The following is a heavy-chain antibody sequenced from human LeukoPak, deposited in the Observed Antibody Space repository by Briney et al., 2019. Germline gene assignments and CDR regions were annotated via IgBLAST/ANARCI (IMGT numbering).Heavy chain of an antibody. CDR2: ISSSGSTI. D-gene: IGHD1-26*01. V-gene: IGHV3-48*03. CDR3: ASSEGGSYSTQVNYFDY. CDR1: GSTFSSYE. Sequence: GGSLRLSCAASGSTFSSYEMNWVRQAPGKGLEWVSYISSSGSTIYYAGSVKGRFTISRDNAKNSLYLQMNSLRAEDTAVYYCASSEGGSYSTQVNYFDYWGQGTLVTVSS. J-gene: IGHJ4*02.